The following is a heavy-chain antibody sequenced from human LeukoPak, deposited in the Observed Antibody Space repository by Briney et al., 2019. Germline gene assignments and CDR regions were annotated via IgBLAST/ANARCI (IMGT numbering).Heavy chain of an antibody. V-gene: IGHV1-2*02. D-gene: IGHD6-13*01. CDR3: ARGKDSSSWYGVTVYYYYYYMDV. J-gene: IGHJ6*03. CDR1: GYTFTGYY. CDR2: INPNSGGT. Sequence: ASVKVSCKASGYTFTGYYMHWVRQAPGQGLEWMGWINPNSGGTNYAQKFQGRVTMTRDTSISTAYMELSRLRSDDTAVYYCARGKDSSSWYGVTVYYYYYYMDVWGKGTTVTVSS.